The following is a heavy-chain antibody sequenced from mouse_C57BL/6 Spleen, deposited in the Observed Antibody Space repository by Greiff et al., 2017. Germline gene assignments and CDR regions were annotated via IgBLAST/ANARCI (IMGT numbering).Heavy chain of an antibody. J-gene: IGHJ3*01. CDR1: GYAFSSSW. Sequence: QVQLQQSGPELVKPGASVKISCKASGYAFSSSWMNWVKQRPGKGLEWIGRFYPGDGDTNYNGKFKGKATLTADKSSSTAYMQLSSLTSEDSAVYFCARSGRDPWFAYWGQGTLVTVSA. CDR2: FYPGDGDT. V-gene: IGHV1-82*01. CDR3: ARSGRDPWFAY. D-gene: IGHD4-1*01.